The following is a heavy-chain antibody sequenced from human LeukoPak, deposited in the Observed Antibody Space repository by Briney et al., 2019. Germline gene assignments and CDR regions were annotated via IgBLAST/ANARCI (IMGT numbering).Heavy chain of an antibody. CDR1: GGSFSGYY. J-gene: IGHJ5*02. V-gene: IGHV4-34*01. Sequence: ASETLSLTCAVYGGSFSGYYWSWIRQPPGKGLEWIGEINHSGSTNYNPSLKSRVTISVDTSKNQFSLKLSSVTAADTAVYYCASRSYGDYGNWFDPWGQGTLVTVSS. D-gene: IGHD4-17*01. CDR3: ASRSYGDYGNWFDP. CDR2: INHSGST.